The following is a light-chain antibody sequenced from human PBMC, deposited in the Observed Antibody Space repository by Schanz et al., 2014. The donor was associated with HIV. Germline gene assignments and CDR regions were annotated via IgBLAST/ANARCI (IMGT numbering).Light chain of an antibody. CDR3: CSYAGSNSVV. CDR1: SGDVGRYDY. CDR2: DVT. J-gene: IGLJ2*01. V-gene: IGLV2-14*03. Sequence: QSALTQPASVSGSLGQSITISCTGTSGDVGRYDYLSWYQQHPGQAPKLLIYDVTYRPSGISNRFSGSKSGNTASLTISGLQAEDEADYYCCSYAGSNSVVFGGGTKVTVL.